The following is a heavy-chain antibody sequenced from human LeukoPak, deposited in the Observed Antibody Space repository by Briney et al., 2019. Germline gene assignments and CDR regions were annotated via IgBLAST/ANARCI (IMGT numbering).Heavy chain of an antibody. D-gene: IGHD4-17*01. CDR1: GFTFTRFG. Sequence: PGGSLRLSCVGSGFTFTRFGLHWVRQAPGKGLEGVAAISYDGTIKHYADPVKGRFTISRDNSKSTLFLHMSSLRADDTAVYYCARADYGEYLQRGSWGQGTLVTVSS. V-gene: IGHV3-30-3*01. CDR2: ISYDGTIK. CDR3: ARADYGEYLQRGS. J-gene: IGHJ5*02.